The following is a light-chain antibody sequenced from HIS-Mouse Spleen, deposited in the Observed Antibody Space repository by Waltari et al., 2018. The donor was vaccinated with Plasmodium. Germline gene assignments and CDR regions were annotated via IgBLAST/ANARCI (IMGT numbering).Light chain of an antibody. J-gene: IGKJ5*01. V-gene: IGKV3-11*01. CDR3: QQRSNWPIT. CDR1: QSVSSY. Sequence: EIVLTQSPATLSLSPGERATLSCRARQSVSSYLAWYQQKPGQAPRLLIYDASNRATGIPARFSGSGSETDFTLTISSLEPEDFAVYYCQQRSNWPITFGQGTRLEIK. CDR2: DAS.